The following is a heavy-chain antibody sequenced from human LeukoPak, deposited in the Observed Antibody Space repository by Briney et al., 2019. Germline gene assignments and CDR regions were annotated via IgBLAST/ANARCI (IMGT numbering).Heavy chain of an antibody. D-gene: IGHD6-19*01. CDR2: INPSGGST. Sequence: GASVKVSCKASGYTFTSYDINWVRQATGQGLEWMGIINPSGGSTSYAQKFQGRVTMTRDMSTSTVYMELSSLRSEDTAVYYCARDVEAVADYYYYYMDVWGKGTTVTVSS. V-gene: IGHV1-46*01. CDR1: GYTFTSYD. CDR3: ARDVEAVADYYYYYMDV. J-gene: IGHJ6*03.